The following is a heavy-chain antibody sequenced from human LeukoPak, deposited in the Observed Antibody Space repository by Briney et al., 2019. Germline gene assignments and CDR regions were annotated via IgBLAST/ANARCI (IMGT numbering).Heavy chain of an antibody. J-gene: IGHJ5*02. CDR1: GDSISMHY. CDR2: DFHRGTT. CDR3: VRDGYYGSGSPGWFGP. V-gene: IGHV4-4*08. D-gene: IGHD3-10*01. Sequence: SETLSLTCSVSGDSISMHYWSWIRQPPGKGLEWIGSDFHRGTTYYNSSLKSRVNISIDTSKNQFSLKLNSLTAEDTAMYYCVRDGYYGSGSPGWFGPWGPGTLVIVSA.